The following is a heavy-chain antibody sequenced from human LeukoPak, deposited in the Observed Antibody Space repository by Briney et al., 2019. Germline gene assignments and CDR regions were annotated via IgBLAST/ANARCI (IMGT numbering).Heavy chain of an antibody. Sequence: PGASVKVSCKASGYTFNKYGISWVRQAPGQGLEWMGLITTYNGNTNYAQKVQGRVTMTTDTSASTVYMELRSLRPDDTVVYYCARINGWLVSSGTVKYFDYWGQGTLVTVSS. CDR1: GYTFNKYG. D-gene: IGHD6-19*01. V-gene: IGHV1-18*01. CDR3: ARINGWLVSSGTVKYFDY. CDR2: ITTYNGNT. J-gene: IGHJ4*02.